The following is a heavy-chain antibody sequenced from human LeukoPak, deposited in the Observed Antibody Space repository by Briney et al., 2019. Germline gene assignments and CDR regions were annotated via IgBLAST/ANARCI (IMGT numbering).Heavy chain of an antibody. D-gene: IGHD6-19*01. J-gene: IGHJ4*02. V-gene: IGHV4-59*13. Sequence: SETLSLTCSVSGGSIRSYYWSWIRQPPGRGREGSGYIYYCGSTNYNPSLKSRVTISVDTSKNQFSLKLSSVTAADTAVYYCARVRAVAGHYYFDYWGQGTLVPVSS. CDR3: ARVRAVAGHYYFDY. CDR2: IYYCGST. CDR1: GGSIRSYY.